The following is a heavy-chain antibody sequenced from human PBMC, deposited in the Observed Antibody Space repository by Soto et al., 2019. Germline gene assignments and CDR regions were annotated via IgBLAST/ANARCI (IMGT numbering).Heavy chain of an antibody. CDR1: GFTFTSSA. Sequence: ASVKVSCKASGFTFTSSAVQWVRQARGQRLEWIGWIVVGSGNTNYAQKFRERVTITRDMSTSTAYMELSSLRSEDTAVYYCAAASDYGDWADWGQGTLVTVSS. J-gene: IGHJ4*02. CDR2: IVVGSGNT. V-gene: IGHV1-58*01. CDR3: AAASDYGDWAD. D-gene: IGHD4-17*01.